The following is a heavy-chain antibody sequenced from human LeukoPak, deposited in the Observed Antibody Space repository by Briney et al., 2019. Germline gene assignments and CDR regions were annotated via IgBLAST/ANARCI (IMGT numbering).Heavy chain of an antibody. CDR2: IWYDGSNK. V-gene: IGHV3-33*01. CDR1: GFTFSSYG. J-gene: IGHJ4*02. CDR3: ARGYIAAAGDLDY. Sequence: GRSLRLSCAASGFTFSSYGMHWVRQAPGKGLEWVAVIWYDGSNKYYADSVKGRFTISRDNSKNTLYLQINSLRAEDTAVYYCARGYIAAAGDLDYWGQGTLVTVSS. D-gene: IGHD6-13*01.